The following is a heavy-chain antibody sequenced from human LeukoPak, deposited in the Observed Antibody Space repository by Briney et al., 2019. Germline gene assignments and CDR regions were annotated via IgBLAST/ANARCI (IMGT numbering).Heavy chain of an antibody. CDR1: GGSISSSSYY. J-gene: IGHJ4*02. V-gene: IGHV4-61*05. CDR2: IYYSGST. Sequence: SETLSLTCTVSGGSISSSSYYWGWIRQPPGKGLEWIGYIYYSGSTNYNPSLKSRVTISVDTSKNQFSLKLSSVTAADTAVYYCARGRARSDYWGQGTLVTVSS. D-gene: IGHD1-26*01. CDR3: ARGRARSDY.